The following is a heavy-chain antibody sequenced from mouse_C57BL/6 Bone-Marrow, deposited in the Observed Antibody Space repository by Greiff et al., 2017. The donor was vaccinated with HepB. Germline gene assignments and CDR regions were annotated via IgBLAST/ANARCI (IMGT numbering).Heavy chain of an antibody. CDR1: GFTFSDYG. Sequence: EVMLVESGGGLVKPGGSLKLSCAASGFTFSDYGMHWVRQAPEKGLEWVAYISSGSSTIYYADTVKGRFTISRDNAKNTLFLQMTSLRSEDTAMYYCARIVVARYFDVWGTGTTVTVSS. CDR2: ISSGSSTI. J-gene: IGHJ1*03. D-gene: IGHD1-1*01. CDR3: ARIVVARYFDV. V-gene: IGHV5-17*01.